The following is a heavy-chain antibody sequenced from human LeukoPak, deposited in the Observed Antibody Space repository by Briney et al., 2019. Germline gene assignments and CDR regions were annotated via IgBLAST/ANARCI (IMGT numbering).Heavy chain of an antibody. V-gene: IGHV4-59*12. D-gene: IGHD3-10*01. CDR3: ARGSLWFGELVPFDY. Sequence: PSETLSLTCTVSGGSISSYYWSWIRQPPGEGLEWIGYIYYSGSTNYNPSLKSRVTISVDTSKNQFSLKLSSVTAADTAVYYCARGSLWFGELVPFDYWGQGTLVTVSS. J-gene: IGHJ4*02. CDR1: GGSISSYY. CDR2: IYYSGST.